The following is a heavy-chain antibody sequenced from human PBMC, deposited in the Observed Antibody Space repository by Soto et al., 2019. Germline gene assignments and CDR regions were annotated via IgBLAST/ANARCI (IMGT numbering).Heavy chain of an antibody. D-gene: IGHD5-18*01. CDR2: IYHSGNT. CDR3: ARHEWLQLWLVTEY. J-gene: IGHJ4*02. Sequence: PSETLSLTCSVSGDSIGSSTNYWGWIRQPPGKGLEWIGTIYHSGNTYYNPTLKSRVAISVDMSKNQFSLRLNSVTAADTAVYYCARHEWLQLWLVTEYWRQGALVTVSS. CDR1: GDSIGSSTNY. V-gene: IGHV4-39*01.